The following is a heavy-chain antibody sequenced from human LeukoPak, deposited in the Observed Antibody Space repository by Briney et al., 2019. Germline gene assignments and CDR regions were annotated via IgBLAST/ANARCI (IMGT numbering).Heavy chain of an antibody. J-gene: IGHJ3*02. D-gene: IGHD2-2*01. CDR3: PTPYRSRLRCLDVFNM. CDR2: KYYSGSA. V-gene: IGHV4-31*03. CDR1: GASVSDGRYY. Sequence: SETLSLTCSVSGASVSDGRYYWTWIRQHPGKGLEWIGYKYYSGSAKYNPSLKSRLTISIDTSKNQFSLQLSSVTAADTATYYPPTPYRSRLRCLDVFNMWGQGTRVTVSS.